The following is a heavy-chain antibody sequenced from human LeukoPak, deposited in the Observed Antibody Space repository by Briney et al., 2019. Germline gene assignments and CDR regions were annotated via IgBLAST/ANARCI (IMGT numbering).Heavy chain of an antibody. CDR1: GYTFTGYY. D-gene: IGHD6-6*01. CDR2: INPNSGGT. J-gene: IGHJ5*02. CDR3: ARDMDSSSSAWFDP. V-gene: IGHV1-2*02. Sequence: ASVKLSCKASGYTFTGYYMHWVRQAPGQGLEWMGWINPNSGGTNYAQKFQGRVTMTRDTSISTAYMELSRLRSDDTAVYYCARDMDSSSSAWFDPWGEGTLVTVSS.